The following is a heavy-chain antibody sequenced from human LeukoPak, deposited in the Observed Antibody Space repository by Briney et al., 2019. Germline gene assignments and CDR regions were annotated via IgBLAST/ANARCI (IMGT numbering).Heavy chain of an antibody. D-gene: IGHD1-26*01. CDR2: ISGSGGST. CDR3: AKGRGWELLSPFDY. CDR1: GFTFSSYA. J-gene: IGHJ4*02. Sequence: GGSLRLSCAASGFTFSSYAMSWVRQAPGKGLEWVSAISGSGGSTYYADPVKGRFTISRDNSKNTLYLQMNSLRAEDTAVYYCAKGRGWELLSPFDYWGQGTLVTVSS. V-gene: IGHV3-23*01.